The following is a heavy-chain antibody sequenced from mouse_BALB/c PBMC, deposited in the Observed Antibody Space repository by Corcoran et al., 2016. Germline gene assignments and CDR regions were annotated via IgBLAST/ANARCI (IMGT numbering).Heavy chain of an antibody. J-gene: IGHJ4*01. CDR1: GYTFTNYG. CDR2: INTYTGEP. CDR3: AREPTAMDY. Sequence: QIQLVQSGPELKKPGETVKISCKASGYTFTNYGMNWVKQAPGKGLKWMGWINTYTGEPTYADDFKGRFAFSLETSASTAYLQINNLKNEDTATYFCAREPTAMDYWAQGTSVTVSS. V-gene: IGHV9-3-1*01.